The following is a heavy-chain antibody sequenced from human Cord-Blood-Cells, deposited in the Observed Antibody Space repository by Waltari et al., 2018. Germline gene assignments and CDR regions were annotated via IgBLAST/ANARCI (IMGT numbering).Heavy chain of an antibody. CDR3: AREQGGYCSSTSCDAFDI. D-gene: IGHD2-2*03. J-gene: IGHJ3*02. V-gene: IGHV3-21*01. Sequence: NWVSSISSSSSYIYYADSVKGRLTISRDNAKNSLYLQMNSLRAEDTAVYYCAREQGGYCSSTSCDAFDIWGQGTMVTVSS. CDR2: ISSSSSYI.